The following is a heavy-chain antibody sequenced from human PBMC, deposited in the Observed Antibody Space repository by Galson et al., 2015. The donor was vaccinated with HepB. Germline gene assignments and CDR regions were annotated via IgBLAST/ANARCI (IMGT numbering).Heavy chain of an antibody. CDR3: ARAQIQYSSGWYDFDY. J-gene: IGHJ4*02. Sequence: SLRLSCAASGFIFSTYSMNWVRQAPGKGLEWVSSISSSSSYIYYADSVKGRFTISRDNAKNSLYLQMNSLRAEDTAVYYCARAQIQYSSGWYDFDYWGQGTLVTVSS. D-gene: IGHD6-19*01. V-gene: IGHV3-21*01. CDR1: GFIFSTYS. CDR2: ISSSSSYI.